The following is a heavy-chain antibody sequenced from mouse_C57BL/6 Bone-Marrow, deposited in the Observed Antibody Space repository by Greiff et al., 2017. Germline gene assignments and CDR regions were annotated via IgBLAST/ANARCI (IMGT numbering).Heavy chain of an antibody. J-gene: IGHJ4*01. D-gene: IGHD1-1*01. V-gene: IGHV1-81*01. CDR1: GYTFTSYG. CDR3: ATGSSTEGSMDV. CDR2: IYPRSGNT. Sequence: QVQLKESGAELARPGASVKLSCKASGYTFTSYGISWVKQRTGQGLEWIGEIYPRSGNTYYNEKFKGKATLTADKSSSTAYMELRSLTSEDSAVYVCATGSSTEGSMDVWGQGTSVTVSS.